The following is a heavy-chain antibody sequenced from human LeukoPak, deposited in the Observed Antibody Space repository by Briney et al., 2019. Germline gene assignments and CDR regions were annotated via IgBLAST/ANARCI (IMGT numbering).Heavy chain of an antibody. CDR2: IYYSGST. D-gene: IGHD3-22*01. CDR3: ARVTGYMIEDQFDY. CDR1: GFTFSSYA. Sequence: GSLRLSCAASGFTFSSYAMSWVRQAPGKGLEWIGYIYYSGSTNYNPSLKSRVTISVDTSKNQFSLKLRSVTAADTAVYYCARVTGYMIEDQFDYWGQGTLVTVSS. V-gene: IGHV4-59*01. J-gene: IGHJ4*02.